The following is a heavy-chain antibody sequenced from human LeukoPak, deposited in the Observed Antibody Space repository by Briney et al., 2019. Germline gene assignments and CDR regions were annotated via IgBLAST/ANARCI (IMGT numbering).Heavy chain of an antibody. J-gene: IGHJ4*02. CDR2: IIPILGIA. D-gene: IGHD3-22*01. Sequence: SVKVSCKASVGTFSSYAISWVRQAPGQGLEWMGRIIPILGIANYAQKFQGRVTITADKSTSTAYMELSSLRSEDTAVYYCARDHDYDSSGQYYFDYWGEGTLVTVSS. V-gene: IGHV1-69*04. CDR1: VGTFSSYA. CDR3: ARDHDYDSSGQYYFDY.